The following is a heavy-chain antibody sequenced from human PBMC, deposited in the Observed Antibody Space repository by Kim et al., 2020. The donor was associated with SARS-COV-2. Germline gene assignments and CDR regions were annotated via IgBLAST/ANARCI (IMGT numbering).Heavy chain of an antibody. V-gene: IGHV3-9*01. CDR3: SKEVVGATMGFDY. Sequence: AESLKGRFTISRDNAKISLYLQMSSVRAEDTALYYCSKEVVGATMGFDYWGQGTLVTVSS. D-gene: IGHD1-26*01. J-gene: IGHJ4*02.